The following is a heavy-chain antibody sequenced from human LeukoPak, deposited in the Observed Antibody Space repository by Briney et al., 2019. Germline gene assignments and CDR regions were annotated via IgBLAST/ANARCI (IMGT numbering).Heavy chain of an antibody. Sequence: GGSLRLSCVASRFTFSSYWMSWVRQPPGKGLEWLATTKHDGSEKYYVDSVKGRFTISRDNAENLLYLEMNSLRAEDTAVYYCARVRLGAAYFDYWGQGNMVTVSS. D-gene: IGHD3-10*01. CDR1: RFTFSSYW. CDR2: TKHDGSEK. J-gene: IGHJ4*02. CDR3: ARVRLGAAYFDY. V-gene: IGHV3-7*01.